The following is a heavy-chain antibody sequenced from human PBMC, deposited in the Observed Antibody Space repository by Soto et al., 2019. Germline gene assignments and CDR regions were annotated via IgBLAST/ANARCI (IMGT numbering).Heavy chain of an antibody. Sequence: GGSLRLSCAVSRFTFSSYWMSWVRQAPGKGLEWVSAISGSGGSKGYADSVKGRFTISRDNAKSSLYLQMNNLRAEDTAFYFCARATQSYYDTSGYYSYVHWGQGAQVTVSS. CDR2: ISGSGGSK. CDR1: RFTFSSYW. J-gene: IGHJ4*02. CDR3: ARATQSYYDTSGYYSYVH. D-gene: IGHD3-22*01. V-gene: IGHV3-20*04.